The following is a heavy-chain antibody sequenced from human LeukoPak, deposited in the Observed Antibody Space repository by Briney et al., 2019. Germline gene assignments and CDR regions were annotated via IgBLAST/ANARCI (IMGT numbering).Heavy chain of an antibody. V-gene: IGHV4-59*12. CDR3: ASHTTGHGSDY. CDR1: GASIGSYW. CDR2: IDDSERT. Sequence: PSETLSLTCTVSGASIGSYWWSWIRQPPPKGLEWIGHIDDSERTNYNPSLTRRATISVNTPNKHFTVNLNAMTAADTAVYYFASHTTGHGSDYWGQGILVTVSS. J-gene: IGHJ4*02. D-gene: IGHD1-1*01.